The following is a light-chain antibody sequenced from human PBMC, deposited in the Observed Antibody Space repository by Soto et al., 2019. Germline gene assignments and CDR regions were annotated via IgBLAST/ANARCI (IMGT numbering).Light chain of an antibody. J-gene: IGLJ3*02. Sequence: QSALTQPASVSGSPGQSIAISCTGTSSDVGGYVWVSWYQQHPGKAPKLMIYDVDHRPSGVSNRFSGSKSGNTASLTISGLQAEDEADYYCSSYTGINNWVFGGGTQLTVL. V-gene: IGLV2-14*01. CDR2: DVD. CDR3: SSYTGINNWV. CDR1: SSDVGGYVW.